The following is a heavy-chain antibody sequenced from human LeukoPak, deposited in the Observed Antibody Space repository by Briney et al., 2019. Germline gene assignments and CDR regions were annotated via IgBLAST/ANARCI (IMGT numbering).Heavy chain of an antibody. CDR2: INPNSGGT. CDR3: ATRLVVPAATYAFAI. J-gene: IGHJ3*02. V-gene: IGHV1-2*02. CDR1: GYTFTGYY. Sequence: ASVKVSCKASGYTFTGYYMHWVRQAPGQGLEWMGWINPNSGGTNYAQKFQGRVTMTRDTSISTAYMELSRLRSDDTAVYYCATRLVVPAATYAFAIWGQGTMVTVSS. D-gene: IGHD2-2*01.